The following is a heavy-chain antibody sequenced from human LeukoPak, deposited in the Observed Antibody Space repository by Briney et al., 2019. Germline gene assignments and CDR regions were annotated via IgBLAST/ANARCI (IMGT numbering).Heavy chain of an antibody. D-gene: IGHD1-14*01. CDR2: INPNSGGT. V-gene: IGHV1-2*02. J-gene: IGHJ4*02. CDR3: ARAGNPGPLDY. Sequence: GASVKLSCKASGYTFTCYYMHWVRQGPGQGLEWMGWINPNSGGTNYAQKFQGRVTMTRDTSISTAYMELSRLRSDDTAVYYCARAGNPGPLDYWGQGTLVTVSS. CDR1: GYTFTCYY.